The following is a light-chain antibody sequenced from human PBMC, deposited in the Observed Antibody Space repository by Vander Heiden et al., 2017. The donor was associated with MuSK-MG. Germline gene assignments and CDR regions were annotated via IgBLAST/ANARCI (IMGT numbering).Light chain of an antibody. J-gene: IGKJ5*01. CDR2: KAS. V-gene: IGKV1-5*03. CDR1: QSIYRW. CDR3: QQDNSYSIT. Sequence: DIQMTQSPSTLSASVGDRVTITCRASQSIYRWLAWYQQKPGKAPKLLIYKASGLESGVPSRFSGSGSGTEFTLTISSLQPDDFATYYCQQDNSYSITFGQGTQLEIK.